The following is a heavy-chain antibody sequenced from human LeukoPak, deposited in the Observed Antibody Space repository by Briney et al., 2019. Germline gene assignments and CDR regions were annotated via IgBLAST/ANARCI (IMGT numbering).Heavy chain of an antibody. CDR3: ARAAYCSGDCYSRWFDP. V-gene: IGHV4-30-4*01. CDR2: IYYSGST. J-gene: IGHJ5*02. D-gene: IGHD2-21*02. CDR1: GGSISSGDYY. Sequence: PSETLSLTCTVSGGSISSGDYYRSWIRQPPGKGLEWIGYIYYSGSTYYNPSLKSRVTISVDTSKNQFSLKLSSVTAADTAVYYCARAAYCSGDCYSRWFDPWGQGTLVTVSS.